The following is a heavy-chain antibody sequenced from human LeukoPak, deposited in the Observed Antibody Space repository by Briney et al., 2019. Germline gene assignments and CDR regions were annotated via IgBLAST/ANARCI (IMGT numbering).Heavy chain of an antibody. CDR2: ISWNSGSI. V-gene: IGHV3-9*01. Sequence: GGSLRLSCAASGFIFDDHGMHWVRQAPGKGLEWVSGISWNSGSIGYADSVKGRFTISRDNAKNSLYLQMNSLRAEDTALYYCAKPSGSWGQGTLVTVSS. D-gene: IGHD3-10*01. CDR1: GFIFDDHG. J-gene: IGHJ5*02. CDR3: AKPSGS.